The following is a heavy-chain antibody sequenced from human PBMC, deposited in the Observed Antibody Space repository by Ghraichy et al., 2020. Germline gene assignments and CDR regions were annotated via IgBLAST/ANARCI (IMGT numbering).Heavy chain of an antibody. CDR2: VYWDDDK. D-gene: IGHD1-1*01. Sequence: SGPTLVKPTQTLTLTCTFSGFSLSTYGVGVGWIRQPPGKPLECLALVYWDDDKRYSPSLKSRLTVAKDTSKNQVVLTMTNMDPVDTATYYCAHRRGGQNWNDAYFDSWGQGILVTVSS. CDR3: AHRRGGQNWNDAYFDS. CDR1: GFSLSTYGVG. V-gene: IGHV2-5*02. J-gene: IGHJ4*02.